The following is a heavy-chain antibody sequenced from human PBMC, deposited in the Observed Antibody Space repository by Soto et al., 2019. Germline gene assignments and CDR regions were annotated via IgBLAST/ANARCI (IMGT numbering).Heavy chain of an antibody. CDR3: AREDYGSGSFDY. V-gene: IGHV3-33*01. CDR2: IWYDGSNK. CDR1: GFTFSSYG. Sequence: QVQLVESGGGVVQPGRSLRLSCAASGFTFSSYGMHWVRQAPGKGLEWVAVIWYDGSNKYYADPVKGRFTISRDNSKNRLYVEMNSLRDEDTAVYYCAREDYGSGSFDYWGQGTLVTVSS. J-gene: IGHJ4*02. D-gene: IGHD3-10*01.